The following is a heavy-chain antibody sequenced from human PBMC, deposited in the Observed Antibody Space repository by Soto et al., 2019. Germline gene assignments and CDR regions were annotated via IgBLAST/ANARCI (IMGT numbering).Heavy chain of an antibody. CDR1: GYTFTSYD. J-gene: IGHJ4*02. CDR2: MNPNSGNT. Sequence: ASVKVSCKASGYTFTSYDINWVRQATGQGLEWMGWMNPNSGNTGYAQKFQGRVTMTRNTSISTAYMELSSLRSEDTAVYYCARAPPYQGYCIDGVCYAYFDSWGRGTLVTVSS. V-gene: IGHV1-8*01. D-gene: IGHD2-8*01. CDR3: ARAPPYQGYCIDGVCYAYFDS.